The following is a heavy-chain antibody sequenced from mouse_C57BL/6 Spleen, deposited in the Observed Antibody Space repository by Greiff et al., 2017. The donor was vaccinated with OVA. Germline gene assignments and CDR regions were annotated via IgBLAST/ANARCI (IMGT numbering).Heavy chain of an antibody. CDR3: ARERAYYGNYEGYFDV. J-gene: IGHJ1*03. D-gene: IGHD2-1*01. CDR1: GYAFSSSW. V-gene: IGHV1-82*01. CDR2: IYPGDGDT. Sequence: VHLQQSGPELVKPGASVKISCKASGYAFSSSWMNWVKQRPGKGLEWIGRIYPGDGDTNYNGKFKGKATLTADKSSSTAYMQLSSLTSEDSAVYFCARERAYYGNYEGYFDVWGTGTTVTVSS.